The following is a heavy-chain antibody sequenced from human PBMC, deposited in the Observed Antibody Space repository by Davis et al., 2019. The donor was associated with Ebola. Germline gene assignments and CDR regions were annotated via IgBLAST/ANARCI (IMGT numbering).Heavy chain of an antibody. J-gene: IGHJ4*02. CDR2: IGSGGRTT. CDR1: GFTFSDYY. Sequence: PGGSLRLSCAASGFTFSDYYMTWIRQAPGKGLEWVSYIGSGGRTTDYADSVKGRFTVSRDNAKSSVDLQMTSLRADDTAVYYCARDVCLPEGYGVCYHAFDYWGQGTLVTVSS. CDR3: ARDVCLPEGYGVCYHAFDY. D-gene: IGHD2-8*01. V-gene: IGHV3-11*01.